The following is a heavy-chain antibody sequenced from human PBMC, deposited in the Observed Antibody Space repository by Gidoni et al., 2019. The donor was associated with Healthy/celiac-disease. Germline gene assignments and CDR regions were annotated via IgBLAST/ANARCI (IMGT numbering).Heavy chain of an antibody. CDR2: IWYDGSNK. CDR3: ARDERSGSSWVDY. Sequence: QVQLVESGGGVVQPGRSLRLSCAASGFTFSSYGMHWVRQAPGKGLEWVAVIWYDGSNKYYADSVKGRFTISRDNSKNTLYLQMNSLRAEDTAVYYCARDERSGSSWVDYWGQGTLVTVSS. D-gene: IGHD6-13*01. CDR1: GFTFSSYG. J-gene: IGHJ4*02. V-gene: IGHV3-33*01.